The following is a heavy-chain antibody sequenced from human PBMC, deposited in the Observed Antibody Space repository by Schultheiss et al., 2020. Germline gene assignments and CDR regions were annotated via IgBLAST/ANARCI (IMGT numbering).Heavy chain of an antibody. CDR2: VHYEGRT. CDR3: ARGGLLWHAFDI. CDR1: GASIESYY. J-gene: IGHJ3*02. Sequence: SETLSLTCSVSGASIESYYWTWIRQAPGKGMEWIGNVHYEGRTTYNPSLKSRVTISVDKSKNQFSLEVTALTPADTAVYYCARGGLLWHAFDIWGQGTMVTVSS. V-gene: IGHV4-59*01. D-gene: IGHD2-2*01.